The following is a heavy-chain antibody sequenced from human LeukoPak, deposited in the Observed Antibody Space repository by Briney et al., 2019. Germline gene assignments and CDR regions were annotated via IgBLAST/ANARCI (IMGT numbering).Heavy chain of an antibody. D-gene: IGHD6-13*01. J-gene: IGHJ2*01. CDR2: IAVGSGDT. V-gene: IGHV1-58*02. Sequence: GASVKVSCKASGFTFTSSAMQWVRQARGQRLEWMGWIAVGSGDTNYAQKLQERVTISRDMSTSTAYMELSSLRSEDTAVYYCAAGLKLNSNWYYSPLDWYFDLWGRGTLVTVSS. CDR1: GFTFTSSA. CDR3: AAGLKLNSNWYYSPLDWYFDL.